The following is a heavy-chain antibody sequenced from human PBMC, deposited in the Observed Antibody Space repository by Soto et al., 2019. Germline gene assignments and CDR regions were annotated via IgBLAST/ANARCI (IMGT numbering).Heavy chain of an antibody. CDR1: GYTFTTYW. CDR2: IDPSDSYP. Sequence: GEALKISCRGSGYTFTTYWISWVRQMPGKGLEWMGRIDPSDSYPNYSPSFQGHVTISADESISTVYLHWSSLKASDTAIYYCGSGRAAAGPQSIDYWGRGTLVTVSS. J-gene: IGHJ4*02. V-gene: IGHV5-10-1*01. D-gene: IGHD6-13*01. CDR3: GSGRAAAGPQSIDY.